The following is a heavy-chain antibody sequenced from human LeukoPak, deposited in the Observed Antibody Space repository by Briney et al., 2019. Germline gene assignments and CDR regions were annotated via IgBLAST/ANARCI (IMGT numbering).Heavy chain of an antibody. CDR2: IYYSGT. V-gene: IGHV4-59*01. D-gene: IGHD5-18*01. CDR1: GGSISSYY. J-gene: IGHJ4*02. Sequence: SETVSLTCTVSGGSISSYYWSWIRQPPGKGLEWIGYIYYSGTNYNPSLKSRVTISLDTSKNQFSLKLSSVTAADTAVYYCARGYTYASYYFDYWGQGTLVTVSS. CDR3: ARGYTYASYYFDY.